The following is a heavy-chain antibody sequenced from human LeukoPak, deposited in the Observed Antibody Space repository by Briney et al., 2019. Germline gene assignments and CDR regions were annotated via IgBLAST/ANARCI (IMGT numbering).Heavy chain of an antibody. J-gene: IGHJ5*02. V-gene: IGHV3-48*02. D-gene: IGHD5-12*01. CDR3: AREEAQVATMLNWFDP. CDR2: ISRSSSTI. Sequence: GGPLRLSCAASGFTFGDYSMNWVRQAPGKGLEWVSYISRSSSTIYYADSVKGRFTISRDNARSSLYLQMNSLRDEDTAVYYCAREEAQVATMLNWFDPWGQGTLVTVSS. CDR1: GFTFGDYS.